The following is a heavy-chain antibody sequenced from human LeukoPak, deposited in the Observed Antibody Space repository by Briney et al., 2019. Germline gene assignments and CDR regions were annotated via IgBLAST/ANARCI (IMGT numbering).Heavy chain of an antibody. D-gene: IGHD3-10*01. CDR1: GGTFSSYA. CDR3: ARYYYGSGSLDY. V-gene: IGHV1-69*13. CDR2: IIPIFGTA. Sequence: GASVKVSCKASGGTFSSYAIGWVRQARGQGLEWMGGIIPIFGTANYAQKFQGRVTITADESTSTAYMELSSLRSEDTAVYYCARYYYGSGSLDYWGQGTLVTVSS. J-gene: IGHJ4*02.